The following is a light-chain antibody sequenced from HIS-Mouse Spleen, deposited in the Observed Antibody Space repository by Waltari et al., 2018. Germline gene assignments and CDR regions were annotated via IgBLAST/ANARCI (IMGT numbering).Light chain of an antibody. J-gene: IGLJ3*02. CDR2: EGS. CDR3: CSYAGSSTLV. V-gene: IGLV2-23*01. CDR1: SRDLGSYNL. Sequence: QSALTQPASVSGSPGQSITISCTGTSRDLGSYNLVSWYQQHPGKAPKLMIYEGSKRPSGVSNRFSGSKSGNTASLTISGLQAEDEADYYCCSYAGSSTLVFGGGTKLTVL.